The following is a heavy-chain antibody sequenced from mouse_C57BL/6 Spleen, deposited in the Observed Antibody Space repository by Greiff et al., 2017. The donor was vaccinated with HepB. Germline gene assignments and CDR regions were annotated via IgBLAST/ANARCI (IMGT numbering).Heavy chain of an antibody. CDR2: IDPSDSYT. V-gene: IGHV1-59*01. CDR1: GYTFTSYW. J-gene: IGHJ2*01. CDR3: AGRQLRPYYFDY. Sequence: VKLQQPGAELVRPGTSVKLSCKASGYTFTSYWMHWVKQRPGQGLEWIGVIDPSDSYTNYNQKFKGKATLTVDTSSSTAYMQLSSLTSEDSAVYYCAGRQLRPYYFDYWGQGTTLTVSS. D-gene: IGHD3-2*02.